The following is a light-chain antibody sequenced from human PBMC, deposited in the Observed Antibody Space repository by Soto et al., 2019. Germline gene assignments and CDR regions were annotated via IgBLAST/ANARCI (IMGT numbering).Light chain of an antibody. CDR3: SSYTRSSSYV. J-gene: IGLJ1*01. V-gene: IGLV2-14*03. Sequence: LTQPGSVSGSRGQSITISCNGTSSDVGNYNYVSWYQHHPGKAPKLMVYDVSHRPSGVSNRFSGSKSGSTASLTISGLQAEDEADYYCSSYTRSSSYVFELGPRSPS. CDR1: SSDVGNYNY. CDR2: DVS.